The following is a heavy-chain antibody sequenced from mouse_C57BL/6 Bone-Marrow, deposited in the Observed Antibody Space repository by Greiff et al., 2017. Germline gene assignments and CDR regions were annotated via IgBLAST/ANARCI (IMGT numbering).Heavy chain of an antibody. V-gene: IGHV1-81*01. D-gene: IGHD1-1*01. CDR1: GYTFTSYG. Sequence: VHLVESGAELARPGASVKLSCKASGYTFTSYGISWVKQRTGQGLEWIGEIYPRSGNTYYNEKFKGKATLTADKSSSTAYMELRSLTSEDSAVYFCARSYGSPFAYWGQGTLVTVSA. J-gene: IGHJ3*01. CDR2: IYPRSGNT. CDR3: ARSYGSPFAY.